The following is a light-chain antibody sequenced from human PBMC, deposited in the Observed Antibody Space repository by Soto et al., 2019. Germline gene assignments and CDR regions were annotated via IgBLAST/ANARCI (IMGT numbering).Light chain of an antibody. CDR3: AAWDDSLNGWV. J-gene: IGLJ3*02. V-gene: IGLV1-44*01. Sequence: QSVLTQPPSASGTPGQRVTISCSGSSSNIGSNTVNWHQQLPGTAPKLLIYNNNQWPSGVPDRFSGSKSGTSASLAISGLQSEDEADYYCAAWDDSLNGWVFGGGTKLTVL. CDR1: SSNIGSNT. CDR2: NNN.